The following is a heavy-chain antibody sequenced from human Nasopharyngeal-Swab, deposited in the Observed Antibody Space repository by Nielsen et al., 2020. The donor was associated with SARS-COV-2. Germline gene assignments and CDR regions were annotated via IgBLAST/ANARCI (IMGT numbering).Heavy chain of an antibody. Sequence: GESLKISCAASGFTFSSYSMNWVRQAPGKGLEWVSSISSSSTYIYYADSVKGRFTISRDNARNSLSLLMNSLRAEDTAVCYCASDLVSGWYVFPHWGQGTLVTVSS. CDR2: ISSSSTYI. CDR3: ASDLVSGWYVFPH. CDR1: GFTFSSYS. V-gene: IGHV3-21*01. D-gene: IGHD6-19*01. J-gene: IGHJ4*02.